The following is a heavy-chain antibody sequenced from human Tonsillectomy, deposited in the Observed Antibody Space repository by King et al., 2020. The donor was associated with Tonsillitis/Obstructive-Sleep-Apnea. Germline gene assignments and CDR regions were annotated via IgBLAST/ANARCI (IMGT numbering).Heavy chain of an antibody. V-gene: IGHV4-31*03. Sequence: QLQESGPGLVKPSHTLSLTCTVSVGSISSGGYYWSWIRQHPGKGLEWIGYIYYSGTTYNNPSLKNRVTMSVDTSKNQFSLKLSSVTAADTAVYYCARGDNYDNYLDCWGQRSLVTVSS. CDR2: IYYSGTT. D-gene: IGHD3-9*01. CDR3: ARGDNYDNYLDC. J-gene: IGHJ4*02. CDR1: VGSISSGGYY.